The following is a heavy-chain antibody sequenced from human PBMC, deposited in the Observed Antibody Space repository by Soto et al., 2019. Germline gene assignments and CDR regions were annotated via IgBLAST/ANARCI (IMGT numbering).Heavy chain of an antibody. D-gene: IGHD2-8*01. V-gene: IGHV3-23*01. Sequence: GGSLRLSCAASGFTFSNYAMTWVRQAPGKGLEWVSAISGSGGSTYYADSVKGRFTISRDNAKNSLYLQMNSLRAEDTAVYYCASSLMVYARGSYWYFDLWGRGTLVTVSS. CDR1: GFTFSNYA. CDR3: ASSLMVYARGSYWYFDL. CDR2: ISGSGGST. J-gene: IGHJ2*01.